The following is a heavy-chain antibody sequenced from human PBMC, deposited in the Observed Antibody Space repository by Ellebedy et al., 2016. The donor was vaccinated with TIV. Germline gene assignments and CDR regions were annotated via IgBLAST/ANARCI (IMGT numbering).Heavy chain of an antibody. CDR3: ARAAFSSSFFFKDYYNGMGV. Sequence: AASVKVSCKASGYSFTSYDISWARQATGQGLEWMGWMNPNSGNTGYAQKFQGRVTMTRNTSISTAYMEVNSLRSEDTAVYYCARAAFSSSFFFKDYYNGMGVWGQGTTVTVSS. V-gene: IGHV1-8*01. CDR1: GYSFTSYD. D-gene: IGHD6-6*01. CDR2: MNPNSGNT. J-gene: IGHJ6*02.